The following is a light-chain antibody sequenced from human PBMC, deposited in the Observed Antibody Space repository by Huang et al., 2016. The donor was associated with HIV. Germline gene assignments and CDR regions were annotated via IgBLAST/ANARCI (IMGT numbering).Light chain of an antibody. CDR1: QNITKS. CDR2: TVS. CDR3: QQSFSVPRT. V-gene: IGKV1-39*01. J-gene: IGKJ1*01. Sequence: DIQMTQSPPSLSASVGDRVTFTCRADQNITKSLNWYQQQPGKAPQLLIYTVSTLESVVPSRFSGSGSGSRFTLNIGNLQPEDFATYYCQQSFSVPRTFG.